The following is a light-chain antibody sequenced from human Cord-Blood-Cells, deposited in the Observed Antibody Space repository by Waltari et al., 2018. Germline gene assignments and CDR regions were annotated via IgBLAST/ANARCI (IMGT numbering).Light chain of an antibody. Sequence: QSALTQPASVSGSPGQSITISCTGTSSDVGSYNLVSWYQQHPGKAPKLMIYEGSKRPSGVSNGFSGSKSGNTASLTSSGLQAEDEADYYCCSYAGSSTHVVFGGGTKLTVL. V-gene: IGLV2-23*01. CDR1: SSDVGSYNL. CDR2: EGS. CDR3: CSYAGSSTHVV. J-gene: IGLJ2*01.